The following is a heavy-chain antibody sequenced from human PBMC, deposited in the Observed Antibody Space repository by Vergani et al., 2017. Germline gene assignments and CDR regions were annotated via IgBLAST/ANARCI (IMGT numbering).Heavy chain of an antibody. D-gene: IGHD3-9*01. CDR1: EYRLSFYC. V-gene: IGHV1-18*01. CDR3: ASQFDWGSVDS. Sequence: QVQLVQSGPGMEKTGGSVNVSCQTSEYRLSFYCVNWVRQAPGQGLEWMGWIDPYNGDTQYAQRFQGRLSMTTDTGRTTVYMELRSLRSDDTAVYFCASQFDWGSVDSWGQGTLVTVSS. J-gene: IGHJ4*02. CDR2: IDPYNGDT.